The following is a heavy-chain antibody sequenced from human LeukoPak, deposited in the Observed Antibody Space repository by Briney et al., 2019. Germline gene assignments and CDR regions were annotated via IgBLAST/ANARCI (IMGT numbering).Heavy chain of an antibody. J-gene: IGHJ6*04. V-gene: IGHV3-48*03. CDR1: GFTFSNE. CDR3: AELGITMIGGV. D-gene: IGHD3-10*02. CDR2: ISSSGSTI. Sequence: GGSLRLSCEASGFTFSNEMNWVRQAPGKGLEWVSYISSSGSTIYYADSVKGRFTISRDNAKNSLYLQMNSLRAEDTAVYYCAELGITMIGGVWGKGTTVTISS.